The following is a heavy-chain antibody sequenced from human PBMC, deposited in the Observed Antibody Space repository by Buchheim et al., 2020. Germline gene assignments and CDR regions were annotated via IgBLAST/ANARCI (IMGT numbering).Heavy chain of an antibody. J-gene: IGHJ4*01. CDR3: AQDDGGNYPGRVDY. V-gene: IGHV3-23*01. D-gene: IGHD4/OR15-4a*01. CDR1: GFTFSSYA. Sequence: EVQLLESGGGLVQPGGSLRLSCAASGFTFSSYAMTWVRQAPGKGLEWVSTVSGSGGRTHYADSVKGRFTISSANSRNTLYLQVNSLRAEDTAIYYCAQDDGGNYPGRVDYWGHGT. CDR2: VSGSGGRT.